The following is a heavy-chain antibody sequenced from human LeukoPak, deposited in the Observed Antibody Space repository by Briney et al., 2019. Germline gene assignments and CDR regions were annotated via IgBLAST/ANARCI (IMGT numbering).Heavy chain of an antibody. CDR3: ARIEMATIYNWFDP. CDR2: IYYSGST. Sequence: SETLSLTCTVSGGSISSGDYYWSWIRQPPGKGLEWIGYIYYSGSTYYNPSLKSRVTISVDTSKSQFSLKLSSVTAADTAVYYCARIEMATIYNWFDPWGQGTLVTVSS. J-gene: IGHJ5*02. D-gene: IGHD5-24*01. CDR1: GGSISSGDYY. V-gene: IGHV4-30-4*01.